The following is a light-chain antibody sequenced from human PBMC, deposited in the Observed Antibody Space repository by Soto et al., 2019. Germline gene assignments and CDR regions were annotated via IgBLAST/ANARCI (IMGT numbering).Light chain of an antibody. J-gene: IGLJ2*01. CDR2: EGS. V-gene: IGLV2-23*01. Sequence: QSALTQPASVSGSPGQSITISCTGTSSDVGSYNLVSWYQQHPGKAPKLMIYEGSKRPSGVSNRFSGSKSGNTASLTISGLQAEDEAEYYCCSYAGQEVVFGGGTKLTVL. CDR3: CSYAGQEVV. CDR1: SSDVGSYNL.